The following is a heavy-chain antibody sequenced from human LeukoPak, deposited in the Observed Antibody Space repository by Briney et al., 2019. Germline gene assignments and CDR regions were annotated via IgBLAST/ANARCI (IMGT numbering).Heavy chain of an antibody. J-gene: IGHJ6*02. V-gene: IGHV3-74*01. D-gene: IGHD6-25*01. Sequence: GGSLRLSCAASGFTFSSYWMHWVRQAPGKGLVWVSRINSDGSSTSYADSVKGRFTISRDNAKNSLYLQMSSLRAEDTAVYYCARAGSTAVPTYYYGMDVWGQGTTVTVSS. CDR1: GFTFSSYW. CDR3: ARAGSTAVPTYYYGMDV. CDR2: INSDGSST.